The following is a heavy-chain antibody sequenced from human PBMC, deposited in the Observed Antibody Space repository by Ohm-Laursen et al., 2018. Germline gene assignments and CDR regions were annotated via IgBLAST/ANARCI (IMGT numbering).Heavy chain of an antibody. CDR1: GYTFSSYG. J-gene: IGHJ6*02. CDR3: AGESLAGVHYYYGMDV. D-gene: IGHD7-27*01. CDR2: SNPSIANR. Sequence: AAVKVSCNASGYTFSSYGISWVPQAPGQGLEWMGWSNPSIANRNFAQKFQGRVIMTADTSTNTAYMELRGLRSDDSAVYYCAGESLAGVHYYYGMDVWGQGTTVTVSS. V-gene: IGHV1-18*04.